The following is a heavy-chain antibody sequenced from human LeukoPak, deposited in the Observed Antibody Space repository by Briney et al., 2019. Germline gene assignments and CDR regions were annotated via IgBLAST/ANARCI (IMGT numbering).Heavy chain of an antibody. D-gene: IGHD6-19*01. CDR1: GGSIRSYY. V-gene: IGHV4-59*01. Sequence: SETLSLPCPVSGGSIRSYYWSWIRQPPGKGLELIGYIHYSGSTNYNPSLKSRVTISVDTSKNQFSLKMTSVTAADTAVYYCARVGPDYSTGWPFDYWGQGTLVTVSS. CDR3: ARVGPDYSTGWPFDY. J-gene: IGHJ4*02. CDR2: IHYSGST.